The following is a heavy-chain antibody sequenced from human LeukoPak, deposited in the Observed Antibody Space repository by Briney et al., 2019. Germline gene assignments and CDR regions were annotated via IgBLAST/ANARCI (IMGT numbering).Heavy chain of an antibody. J-gene: IGHJ4*02. D-gene: IGHD2-8*01. CDR3: ARDRLGYCTNGVCYPTYYFDY. CDR2: IYYSGST. Sequence: PSQTLSLTCIVSGGSISSGDYYWSWIRQPPGRGLEWIGYIYYSGSTYYNPSLKSRVTISGDTSKNQFSLKLSSVTAADTAVYYCARDRLGYCTNGVCYPTYYFDYWGQGTLVTVSS. V-gene: IGHV4-30-4*01. CDR1: GGSISSGDYY.